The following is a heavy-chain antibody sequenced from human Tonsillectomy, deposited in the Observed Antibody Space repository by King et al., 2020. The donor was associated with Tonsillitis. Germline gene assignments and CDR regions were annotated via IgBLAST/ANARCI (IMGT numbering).Heavy chain of an antibody. J-gene: IGHJ4*02. D-gene: IGHD3-9*01. CDR2: ISGSGGST. CDR1: GFTFSSYA. V-gene: IGHV3-23*04. Sequence: VQLVESGGGLVQPGGSLRLSCAASGFTFSSYAMSWVRQAPGKGLEWVSAISGSGGSTYYADSVKGRFTISRDNSKNTLYLQMNSLRAEDTAVYYCAKDRSGRYYDILTPRGAPGTFDYWGQGTLVTVSS. CDR3: AKDRSGRYYDILTPRGAPGTFDY.